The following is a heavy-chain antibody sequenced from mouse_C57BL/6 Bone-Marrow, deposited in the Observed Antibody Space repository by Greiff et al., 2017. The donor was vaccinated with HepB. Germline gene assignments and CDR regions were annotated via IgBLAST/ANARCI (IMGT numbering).Heavy chain of an antibody. CDR2: IRLKSDNYAT. J-gene: IGHJ1*03. CDR3: TVTTVVSYHWYFDV. V-gene: IGHV6-3*01. Sequence: EVQLQESGGGLVQPGGSMKLSCVASGFTFSNYWMNWVRQSPEKGLEWVAQIRLKSDNYATHYAESVKGRFTISRDDSKSSVYLQMNNLRAEDTGIYYCTVTTVVSYHWYFDVWGTGTTVTVSS. CDR1: GFTFSNYW. D-gene: IGHD1-1*01.